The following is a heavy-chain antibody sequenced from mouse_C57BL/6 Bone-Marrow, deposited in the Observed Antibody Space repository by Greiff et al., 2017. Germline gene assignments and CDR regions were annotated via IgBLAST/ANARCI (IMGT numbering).Heavy chain of an antibody. Sequence: EVMLVESGGGLVQPGESLTLSCESNEYEFPSHDMSWVRKTPEKRLELVAALNSDGGSTYYPDTMQRRFIFSRDNTKKTLYLQRSSLRSEDTALYDCAIHDYEYWFAYWGQGTLVTVSA. J-gene: IGHJ3*01. V-gene: IGHV5-2*01. CDR3: AIHDYEYWFAY. CDR1: EYEFPSHD. D-gene: IGHD2-13*01. CDR2: LNSDGGST.